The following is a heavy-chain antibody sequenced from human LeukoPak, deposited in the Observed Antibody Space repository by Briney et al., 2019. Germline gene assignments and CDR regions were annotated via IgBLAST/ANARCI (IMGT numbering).Heavy chain of an antibody. CDR3: ARDQKAMVTRYPLAFYYYYGMDV. CDR1: GFTFSDYY. J-gene: IGHJ6*04. Sequence: PGGSLRLSCAASGFTFSDYYMSWIRQAPGKGLEWVSYISSSSSYTNYADSVKGRFTISRDNAKNSLYLQMNSLRAEDTAVYYCARDQKAMVTRYPLAFYYYYGMDVWGKGTTVTVSS. V-gene: IGHV3-11*06. CDR2: ISSSSSYT. D-gene: IGHD5-18*01.